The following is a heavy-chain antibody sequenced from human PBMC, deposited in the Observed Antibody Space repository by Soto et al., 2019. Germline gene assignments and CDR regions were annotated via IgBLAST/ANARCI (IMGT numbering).Heavy chain of an antibody. Sequence: QVQLQESGPGLVKPSETLSLTCTVSGGSISTYYWSWLRQPPGKGLEWIGYSYHSGGTTYNPSLRSRVTMSVDTSRNQFSLRVNSVTAADTAVYYCARDTTSGSYWDYWGQGTLVTVSS. J-gene: IGHJ4*02. CDR3: ARDTTSGSYWDY. V-gene: IGHV4-59*12. CDR1: GGSISTYY. D-gene: IGHD1-26*01. CDR2: SYHSGGT.